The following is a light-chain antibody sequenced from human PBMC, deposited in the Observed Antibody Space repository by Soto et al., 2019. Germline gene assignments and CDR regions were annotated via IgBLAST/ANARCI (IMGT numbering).Light chain of an antibody. J-gene: IGKJ5*01. Sequence: EIVLTQSPATLSLSPGERATLSCRTSQSVISYFAWYQQKPGRAPRLLIYDASNRATGIPARFIGSGSGTDFTLTISSLEPEDFAVYYCQQRSNWPITFGQGTRLEIK. CDR2: DAS. CDR3: QQRSNWPIT. CDR1: QSVISY. V-gene: IGKV3-11*01.